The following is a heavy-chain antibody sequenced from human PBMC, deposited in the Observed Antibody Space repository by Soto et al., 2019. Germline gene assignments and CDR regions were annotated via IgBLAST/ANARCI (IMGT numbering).Heavy chain of an antibody. CDR3: ARLGGTAAGGPHHDAFDI. J-gene: IGHJ3*02. V-gene: IGHV4-59*08. CDR2: IYYSGST. D-gene: IGHD6-13*01. Sequence: SETLSLTCTVSGGSISSYYWSWIRQPPGKGLEWIGYIYYSGSTNYNPSLKSRVTISVDTSKNQFSLKLSSVTAADTAVYYCARLGGTAAGGPHHDAFDIWGQGTMVTVSS. CDR1: GGSISSYY.